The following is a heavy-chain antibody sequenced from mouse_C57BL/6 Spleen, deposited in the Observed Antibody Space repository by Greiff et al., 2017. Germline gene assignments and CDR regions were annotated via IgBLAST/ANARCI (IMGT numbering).Heavy chain of an antibody. CDR3: ARKGICYAHEADFAY. Sequence: VQLQQSGAELVKPGASVKISCKASGYAFSSYWMNWVKQRPGKGLEWIGQIYPGDGDTNYNGKFKGKATLTADKSSSTAYMQLSSLTSEDSAVYFCARKGICYAHEADFAYWGQGTLVTVSA. CDR2: IYPGDGDT. CDR1: GYAFSSYW. D-gene: IGHD2-1*01. J-gene: IGHJ3*01. V-gene: IGHV1-80*01.